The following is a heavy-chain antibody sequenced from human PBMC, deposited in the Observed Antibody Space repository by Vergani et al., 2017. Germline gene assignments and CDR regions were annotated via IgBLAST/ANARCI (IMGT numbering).Heavy chain of an antibody. CDR3: ARGLYSSSWNGWFDP. D-gene: IGHD6-13*01. CDR1: GAAIKDFY. J-gene: IGHJ5*02. CDR2: VYYTGST. V-gene: IGHV4-59*01. Sequence: QVQLQESGPGLVKPSETLSLTCTVSGAAIKDFYWSWFRQPPGKGLEWIGYVYYTGSTNYNPSLKSRVTISVDTSKNQFSLKLSSVTAADTAVYYCARGLYSSSWNGWFDPWGQGTLVTVSS.